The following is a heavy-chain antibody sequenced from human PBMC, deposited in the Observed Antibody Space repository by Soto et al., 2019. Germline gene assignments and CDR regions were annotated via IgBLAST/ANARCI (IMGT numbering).Heavy chain of an antibody. CDR1: GFTFSSYG. V-gene: IGHV3-30*18. J-gene: IGHJ3*02. Sequence: QVQLVESGGGVVQPGRSLRLSCAASGFTFSSYGMHWVRQAPGKGLEWVAVISYDGSNKYYADSVKGRFTISRDNSKNTLYLQMNSLRAEDTAVYDCAKDGLDAFAIWGQGTMVTVSS. CDR2: ISYDGSNK. CDR3: AKDGLDAFAI. D-gene: IGHD2-21*02.